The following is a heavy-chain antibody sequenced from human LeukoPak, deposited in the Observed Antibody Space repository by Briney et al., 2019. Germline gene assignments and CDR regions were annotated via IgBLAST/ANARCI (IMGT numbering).Heavy chain of an antibody. CDR3: AKDNTHIGELSQH. J-gene: IGHJ1*01. V-gene: IGHV3-43*02. Sequence: GGSLRLSCAASGFTFDDYAMHWVRQGPGKGLEWVSLISGAGDSTYYADSVKGRFTISRDNSKNSLYLQMNSLTTEDTAFYYCAKDNTHIGELSQHWGQGTLVTVSS. CDR2: ISGAGDST. D-gene: IGHD5-12*01. CDR1: GFTFDDYA.